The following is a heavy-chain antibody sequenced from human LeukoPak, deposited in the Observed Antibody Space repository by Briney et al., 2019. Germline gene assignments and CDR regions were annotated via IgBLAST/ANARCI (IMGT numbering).Heavy chain of an antibody. CDR3: AGDDVAAAGMGY. Sequence: ASVKVSCKASGYTFTSYAMHWVRQAPGQRLEWMGWINAGNGNTKYSQKFQGRVTITRDTSASTAYMELSSLRSEDTAVYYCAGDDVAAAGMGYWGQGTLVTVSS. CDR2: INAGNGNT. V-gene: IGHV1-3*01. D-gene: IGHD6-13*01. J-gene: IGHJ4*02. CDR1: GYTFTSYA.